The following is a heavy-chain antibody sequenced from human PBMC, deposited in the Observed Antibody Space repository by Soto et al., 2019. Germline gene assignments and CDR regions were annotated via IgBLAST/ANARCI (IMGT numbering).Heavy chain of an antibody. J-gene: IGHJ4*02. CDR3: TPLALTYISRSYEFSD. V-gene: IGHV3-15*07. Sequence: EVQLVESGGGLVKPGGSLRLSCAASGFTFSNVWMNWVRQAPGKGLEWVGRIKSKTDGGTTDYAAPVKGRFTISRDDSDNTLYLHMNSLKAEDTAVYYCTPLALTYISRSYEFSDWGQGTLVTVSS. CDR2: IKSKTDGGTT. D-gene: IGHD6-19*01. CDR1: GFTFSNVW.